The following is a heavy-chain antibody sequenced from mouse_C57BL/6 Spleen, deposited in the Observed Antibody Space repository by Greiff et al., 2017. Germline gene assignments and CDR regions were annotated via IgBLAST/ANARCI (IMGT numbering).Heavy chain of an antibody. D-gene: IGHD1-1*01. CDR2: IYPGSGNT. J-gene: IGHJ4*01. V-gene: IGHV1-76*01. CDR1: GYTFTDYY. Sequence: QVQLQQSGAELVRPGASVKLSCKASGYTFTDYYINWVKQRPGQGLEWIARIYPGSGNTYYNEKFKGKATLTAEKSSSTAYMQLSSLTSEDSAVYFCARFTHYYGSSYDYAMDYWGQGTSVTVSS. CDR3: ARFTHYYGSSYDYAMDY.